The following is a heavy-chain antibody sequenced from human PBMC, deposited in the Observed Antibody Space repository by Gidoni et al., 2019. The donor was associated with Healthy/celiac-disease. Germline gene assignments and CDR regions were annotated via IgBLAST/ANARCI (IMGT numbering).Heavy chain of an antibody. CDR1: GFTFDDYA. Sequence: EVQLVESGGGLVQPGRSLRLSCAASGFTFDDYAMHWVRQAPGKGLEWVSGISWNSGSIGYADSVKGRFTISRDNAKNSLYLQMNSLRAEDTALYYCAKAVAVAPTGYYYGMDVWGQGTTVTVSS. CDR2: ISWNSGSI. J-gene: IGHJ6*02. CDR3: AKAVAVAPTGYYYGMDV. V-gene: IGHV3-9*01. D-gene: IGHD6-19*01.